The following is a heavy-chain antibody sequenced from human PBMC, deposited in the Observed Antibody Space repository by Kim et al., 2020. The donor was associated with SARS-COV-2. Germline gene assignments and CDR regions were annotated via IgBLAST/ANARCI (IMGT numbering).Heavy chain of an antibody. V-gene: IGHV4-34*01. Sequence: NRSLKSRVNISVDTTKNQFSLRVPSVTAADTAMYYCARVPSSGSYRNFDYWGQGTLVTVSS. D-gene: IGHD1-26*01. CDR3: ARVPSSGSYRNFDY. J-gene: IGHJ4*02.